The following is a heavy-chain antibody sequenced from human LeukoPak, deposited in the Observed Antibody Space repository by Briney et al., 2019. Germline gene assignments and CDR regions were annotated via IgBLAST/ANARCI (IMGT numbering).Heavy chain of an antibody. CDR1: GGSLSSGSYY. D-gene: IGHD3-3*01. CDR2: IYTSGST. Sequence: SETLSLTSTVSGGSLSSGSYYWSWIRQPAGKGLEWIGRIYTSGSTNYNPSLKSRVTISVDTSKNQFSLKLSSVTAADTAVYYCARESSYDFWSGYYNFDYWGQGTLVTVSS. J-gene: IGHJ4*02. CDR3: ARESSYDFWSGYYNFDY. V-gene: IGHV4-61*02.